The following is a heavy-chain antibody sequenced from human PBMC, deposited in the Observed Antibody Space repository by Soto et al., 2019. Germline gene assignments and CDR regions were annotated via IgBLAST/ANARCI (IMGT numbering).Heavy chain of an antibody. Sequence: QVQLQESGPGLVKPSETLSLTCNVSAGSIIDYYCSWFRQPPGQGLEWIGYINHNGYSAYNLALKRRITMSVDASKTQFSLVLHSVTDTDTAVYYCARPGCGPRHGLVDVWGQGTTVIVSS. D-gene: IGHD3-10*01. CDR2: INHNGYS. CDR3: ARPGCGPRHGLVDV. V-gene: IGHV4-59*08. CDR1: AGSIIDYY. J-gene: IGHJ6*02.